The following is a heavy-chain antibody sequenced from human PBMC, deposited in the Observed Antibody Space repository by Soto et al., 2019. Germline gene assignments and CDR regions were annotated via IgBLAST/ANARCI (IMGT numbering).Heavy chain of an antibody. CDR3: AKAALPITMVRGPRSYYGMDV. CDR2: ISYDGSNK. V-gene: IGHV3-30*18. J-gene: IGHJ6*02. CDR1: GFTFSSYG. Sequence: SLRLSCAASGFTFSSYGMHWVRQAPGKGLEGVAVISYDGSNKYYADSVKGRFTISRDNSKNTLYLQMNSLRAEDTAVYYCAKAALPITMVRGPRSYYGMDVWGQGTTVTVSS. D-gene: IGHD3-10*01.